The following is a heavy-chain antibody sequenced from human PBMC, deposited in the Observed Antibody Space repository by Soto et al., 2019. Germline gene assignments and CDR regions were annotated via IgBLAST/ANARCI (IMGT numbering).Heavy chain of an antibody. Sequence: ASVKVSCTASGYTFTIYGISWVRQAPGQGLEWMGWISAYNGNTNYAQKLQGRVTMTTDTSTSTAYMELRSLRSDDTAVYYCARDGGLRGLYYYYGMDVWGQGTTVTVSS. J-gene: IGHJ6*02. CDR2: ISAYNGNT. V-gene: IGHV1-18*04. CDR3: ARDGGLRGLYYYYGMDV. CDR1: GYTFTIYG.